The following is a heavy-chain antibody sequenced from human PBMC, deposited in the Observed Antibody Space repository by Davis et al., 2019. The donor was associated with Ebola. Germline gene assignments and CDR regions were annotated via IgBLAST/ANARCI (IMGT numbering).Heavy chain of an antibody. CDR1: GFTFSDYY. Sequence: GESLKISCAASGFTFSDYYMSWIRQAPGKGLEWVSYISSSGSTIYYADCVKGRFTISRDNAKNSLYLQMNSLRAEDTAVYYCARVPLNRGTMVRGVTHHLYYYYYMDVWGKGTTVTVSS. CDR2: ISSSGSTI. J-gene: IGHJ6*03. CDR3: ARVPLNRGTMVRGVTHHLYYYYYMDV. D-gene: IGHD3-10*01. V-gene: IGHV3-11*04.